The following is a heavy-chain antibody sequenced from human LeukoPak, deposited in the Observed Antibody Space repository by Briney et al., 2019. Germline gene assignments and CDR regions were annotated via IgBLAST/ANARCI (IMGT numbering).Heavy chain of an antibody. CDR3: ARKYCSSTSCLFDY. V-gene: IGHV3-48*03. D-gene: IGHD2-2*01. CDR1: GFTFSSYE. J-gene: IGHJ4*02. CDR2: ISNSGSPI. Sequence: PGGSLRLSCAASGFTFSSYEMNWVRQAPAKGLEWVSYISNSGSPIYYADSVKGRFTISRDNAKNSLYLQMNSLRTEDTAVYYCARKYCSSTSCLFDYWGQGTLVTVSS.